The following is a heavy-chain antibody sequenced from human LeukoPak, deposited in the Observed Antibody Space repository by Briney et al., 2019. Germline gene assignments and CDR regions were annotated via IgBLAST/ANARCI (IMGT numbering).Heavy chain of an antibody. CDR3: ARLRAIGYFDY. V-gene: IGHV3-33*01. J-gene: IGHJ4*02. Sequence: GGSLRLSCAASGFTFSSYGMHWGRQAPGKGLEWVAVIWYDGSKKYYADSVKGRFTISRDNSKNTLYLQMNSLRAEDTAVYYCARLRAIGYFDYWGQGTLVTVSS. CDR1: GFTFSSYG. CDR2: IWYDGSKK.